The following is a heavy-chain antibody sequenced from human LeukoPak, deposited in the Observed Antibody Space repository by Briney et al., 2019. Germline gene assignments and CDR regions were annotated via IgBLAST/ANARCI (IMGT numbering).Heavy chain of an antibody. D-gene: IGHD6-6*01. J-gene: IGHJ4*02. CDR1: GGSLSNYR. CDR2: VLYSGST. V-gene: IGHV4-59*01. Sequence: SETLSLTCIVSGGSLSNYRWSWIRQPPGKGLEWIGCVLYSGSTNYNPSLKSRVTISVDTSKNQFSLTLSSVTAADTAVYYCARYTRPFDYWGQGTLVTVSS. CDR3: ARYTRPFDY.